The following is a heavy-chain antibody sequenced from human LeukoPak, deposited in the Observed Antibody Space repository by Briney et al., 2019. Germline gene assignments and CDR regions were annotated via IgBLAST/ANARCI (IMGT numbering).Heavy chain of an antibody. J-gene: IGHJ3*02. D-gene: IGHD6-19*01. Sequence: GASVKVSCKASGYTFTGYYMHWVRQAPGQGLEWMGWINPNSGGTNYAQKFQGRVTMTRDTSISTAYMELSRLRSDDTAVYYCARSYSSGWDAFDIWGQGTMVTVSS. CDR2: INPNSGGT. CDR1: GYTFTGYY. V-gene: IGHV1-2*02. CDR3: ARSYSSGWDAFDI.